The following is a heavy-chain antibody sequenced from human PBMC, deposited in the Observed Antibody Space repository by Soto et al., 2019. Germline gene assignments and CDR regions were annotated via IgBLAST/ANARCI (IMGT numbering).Heavy chain of an antibody. V-gene: IGHV3-30-3*01. CDR3: ARAIAAASDY. J-gene: IGHJ4*02. Sequence: VAVISYDGSNKYYADSVKGRFTISRDNSKNTLYLQMNSLRAEDTAVYYCARAIAAASDYWGQGTLVTVSS. D-gene: IGHD6-13*01. CDR2: ISYDGSNK.